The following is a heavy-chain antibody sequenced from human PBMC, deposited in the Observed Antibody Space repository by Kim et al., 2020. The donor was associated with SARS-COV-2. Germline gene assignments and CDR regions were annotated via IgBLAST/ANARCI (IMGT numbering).Heavy chain of an antibody. CDR3: ARGKGTVIKDYYYGMDV. Sequence: LKSRVTISVDTSKNQFSLKLSSVTAADTAVYYCARGKGTVIKDYYYGMDVWGQGTTVTVSS. J-gene: IGHJ6*02. V-gene: IGHV4-34*01. D-gene: IGHD4-17*01.